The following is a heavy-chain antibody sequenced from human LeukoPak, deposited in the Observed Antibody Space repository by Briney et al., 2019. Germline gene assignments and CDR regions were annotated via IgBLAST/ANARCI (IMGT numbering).Heavy chain of an antibody. Sequence: ASVKVSCKASGYTFTSYDINRVRQATGQGLEWMGWMNPNSGNTGYAQKFQGRVTITRNTSISTAYMELSSLRSEDTAVYYCARVGVPAALDYWGQGTLVTVSS. D-gene: IGHD2-2*01. CDR3: ARVGVPAALDY. CDR2: MNPNSGNT. V-gene: IGHV1-8*03. CDR1: GYTFTSYD. J-gene: IGHJ4*02.